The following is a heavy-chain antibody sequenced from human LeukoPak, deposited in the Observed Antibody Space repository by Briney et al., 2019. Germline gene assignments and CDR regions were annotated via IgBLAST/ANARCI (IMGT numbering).Heavy chain of an antibody. CDR1: GYTFTGYY. J-gene: IGHJ5*02. CDR2: INPNSGGT. D-gene: IGHD5-12*01. V-gene: IGHV1-2*02. CDR3: ARDRRSGYPSYWFDP. Sequence: ASVKVSCKAYGYTFTGYYMHWVRQAPGQGLEWMGWINPNSGGTNYAQKFQGRVTMTRDTSISTAYMELSRLRSDDTAVYYCARDRRSGYPSYWFDPWGQGTLVTVSS.